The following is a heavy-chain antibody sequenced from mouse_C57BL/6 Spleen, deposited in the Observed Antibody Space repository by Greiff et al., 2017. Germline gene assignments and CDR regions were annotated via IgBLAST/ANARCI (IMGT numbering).Heavy chain of an antibody. CDR1: GYSFSSYA. Sequence: EVQLLESGGGLVKPGGSLKLSCAASGYSFSSYAMSWVRQTPEKRLEWVATISHGRSSTYYPHNVKGRFTISRDNAKTNLYLQMSHLKSEYTAMYYGARGSLTTVVAPFAYWGQGTLLTVSA. CDR3: ARGSLTTVVAPFAY. V-gene: IGHV5-4*01. D-gene: IGHD1-1*01. CDR2: ISHGRSST. J-gene: IGHJ3*01.